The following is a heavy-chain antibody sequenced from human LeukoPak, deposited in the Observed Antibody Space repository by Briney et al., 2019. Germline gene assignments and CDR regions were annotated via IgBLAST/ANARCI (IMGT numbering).Heavy chain of an antibody. J-gene: IGHJ4*02. CDR2: IYTSGST. Sequence: SETLSLTCTVSGGSISSGSYYWSWIRRPAGKGLEWIGRIYTSGSTNYNPSLKSRVTISVDTSKNQFSLKLSSVTAADTAVYYCAREYYDSSGYFDYWGQGTLVTVSS. D-gene: IGHD3-22*01. CDR1: GGSISSGSYY. CDR3: AREYYDSSGYFDY. V-gene: IGHV4-61*02.